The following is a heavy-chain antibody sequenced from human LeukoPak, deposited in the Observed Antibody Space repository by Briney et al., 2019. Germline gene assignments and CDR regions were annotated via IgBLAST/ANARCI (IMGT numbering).Heavy chain of an antibody. CDR1: SESFSGYF. Sequence: SETLSLTCAVYSESFSGYFWSWIRQPPRKGLEWIGEINYSGSTNYNPSLKSRVTISVDTSKNQLSLKLSSVTAADTAVYYCASSPLLWFGSRGAFDIWGQGTMVTVSS. J-gene: IGHJ3*02. V-gene: IGHV4-34*01. CDR2: INYSGST. CDR3: ASSPLLWFGSRGAFDI. D-gene: IGHD3-10*01.